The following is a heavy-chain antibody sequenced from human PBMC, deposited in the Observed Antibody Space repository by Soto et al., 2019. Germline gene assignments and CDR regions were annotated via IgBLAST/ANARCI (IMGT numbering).Heavy chain of an antibody. CDR1: GFTFSSYW. CDR3: ARDPPGYYGSGSPPFGYMDV. CDR2: IKQDGSEK. J-gene: IGHJ6*03. Sequence: GGSLRLSCAASGFTFSSYWMSWVRQAPGKGLEWVANIKQDGSEKYYVDSVKGRFTISRDNAKNSLYLQMNSLRAEDTAVYYCARDPPGYYGSGSPPFGYMDVWGKGTTVTVSS. V-gene: IGHV3-7*01. D-gene: IGHD3-10*01.